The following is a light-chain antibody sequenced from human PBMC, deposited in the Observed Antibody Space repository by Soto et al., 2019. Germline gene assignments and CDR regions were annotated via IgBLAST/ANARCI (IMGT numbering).Light chain of an antibody. CDR3: VSFTSSTTYV. Sequence: QSVLTQPASVSGSPGQSITISCTGTSSDLDGYNFVSWYQQHPGKPPKLIIYDVATRPSGVSNRFSGSKSGSTASLIISRLQTEDEADYYCVSFTSSTTYVFGSGTKLTVL. CDR1: SSDLDGYNF. J-gene: IGLJ1*01. V-gene: IGLV2-14*03. CDR2: DVA.